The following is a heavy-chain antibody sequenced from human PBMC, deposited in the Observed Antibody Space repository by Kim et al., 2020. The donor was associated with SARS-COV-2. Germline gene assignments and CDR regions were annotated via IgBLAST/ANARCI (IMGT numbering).Heavy chain of an antibody. D-gene: IGHD6-19*01. Sequence: GGSLRLSCAASGFTFSNYAMHWVRQAPGKGLEWVAVISYDGSNKYYADSVKGRFTISRDNSKNTLYLQTNSLSAEDTAVYYCARGKSARGWYSFYFDYWG. V-gene: IGHV3-30*04. J-gene: IGHJ4*01. CDR2: ISYDGSNK. CDR1: GFTFSNYA. CDR3: ARGKSARGWYSFYFDY.